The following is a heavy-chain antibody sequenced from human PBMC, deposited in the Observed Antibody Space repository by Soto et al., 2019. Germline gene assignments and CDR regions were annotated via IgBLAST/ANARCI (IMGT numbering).Heavy chain of an antibody. D-gene: IGHD3-3*01. CDR1: GFTFSSYA. CDR2: ISSSGDGT. J-gene: IGHJ6*02. CDR3: AKNAGFWSWGMDV. Sequence: GGSLRLSCAASGFTFSSYAMTWVRQAPGKGLEWVSIISSSGDGTYYADSVKGRFTISRDNSRNTLILQMHSLRADDTAVYYCAKNAGFWSWGMDVWGQGTSVTVSS. V-gene: IGHV3-23*01.